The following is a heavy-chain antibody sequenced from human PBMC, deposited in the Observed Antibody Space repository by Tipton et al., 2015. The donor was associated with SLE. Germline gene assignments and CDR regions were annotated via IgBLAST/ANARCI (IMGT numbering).Heavy chain of an antibody. CDR2: IYYSGNT. Sequence: TLSLTCAVYGGSFSGYYWSWIRQPPGKGLEWIGYIYYSGNTNYNPSLKSRVTISVDTSKNQFSLKLSSVTAADTAVYYCASVYGNDYFDYWGQGTLVTVSS. V-gene: IGHV4-59*01. CDR1: GGSFSGYY. D-gene: IGHD4-23*01. J-gene: IGHJ4*02. CDR3: ASVYGNDYFDY.